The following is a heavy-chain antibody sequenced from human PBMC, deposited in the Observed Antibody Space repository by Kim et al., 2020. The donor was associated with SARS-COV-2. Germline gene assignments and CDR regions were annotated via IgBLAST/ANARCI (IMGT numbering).Heavy chain of an antibody. CDR2: IYYSGST. D-gene: IGHD2-15*01. V-gene: IGHV4-59*01. CDR1: GGSISSYY. Sequence: SETLSLTCTVSGGSISSYYWSWIRQPPGKGLEWIGYIYYSGSTNYNPSLKSRVTISVDTSKNQFSLKLSSVTAADTAVYYCARAKGAGRWFDPWGQGTLVTVSS. J-gene: IGHJ5*02. CDR3: ARAKGAGRWFDP.